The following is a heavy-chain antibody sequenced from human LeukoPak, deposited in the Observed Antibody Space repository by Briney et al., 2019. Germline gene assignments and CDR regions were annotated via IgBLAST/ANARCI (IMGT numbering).Heavy chain of an antibody. Sequence: GSSVKVSCKPSGFAFNIYDINWVRQATGLGLEWMGWMNPDGGNTGFAQKLQRRGTTTRNTSITTAYMEFSSLRSEDTAVQYCAVHLPGDYLDRWGKGTPVTLSS. V-gene: IGHV1-8*01. J-gene: IGHJ4*02. CDR1: GFAFNIYD. CDR2: MNPDGGNT. CDR3: AVHLPGDYLDR.